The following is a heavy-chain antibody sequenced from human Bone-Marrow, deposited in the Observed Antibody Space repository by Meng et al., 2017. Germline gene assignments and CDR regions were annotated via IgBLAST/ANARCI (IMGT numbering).Heavy chain of an antibody. Sequence: QGQLHPWGAGLLKPSATPSLTCAVYGGSFSGYYWSWIRQPPGKGLEWIGEINHSGSTNYNPSLKSRVTISVDTSKNQFSLKLSSVTAADTAVYYCARGRGTMPYWYFDLWGRGTLVTVSS. CDR3: ARGRGTMPYWYFDL. CDR2: INHSGST. J-gene: IGHJ2*01. V-gene: IGHV4-34*01. CDR1: GGSFSGYY. D-gene: IGHD2-2*01.